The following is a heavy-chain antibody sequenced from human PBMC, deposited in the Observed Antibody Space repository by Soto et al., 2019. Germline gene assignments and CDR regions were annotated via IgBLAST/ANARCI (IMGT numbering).Heavy chain of an antibody. Sequence: GASVKVSCKASGGTFSIYAISWVRQAPGQGLEWMGGIIPIFGTANYAQKFQGRVTITADESTSTAYMELSSLRSEDTAVYYCARASGIAAAGDYYYGMDVWGQGTTVTVSS. CDR1: GGTFSIYA. D-gene: IGHD6-13*01. J-gene: IGHJ6*02. CDR2: IIPIFGTA. CDR3: ARASGIAAAGDYYYGMDV. V-gene: IGHV1-69*13.